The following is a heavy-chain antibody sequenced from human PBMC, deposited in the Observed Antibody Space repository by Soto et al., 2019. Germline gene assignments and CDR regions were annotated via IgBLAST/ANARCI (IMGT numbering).Heavy chain of an antibody. Sequence: SETMYLTCTVSGGSISSYYWGWIRQPPGKGLEWIGNVYYGGSTYYNPSLKSRVTISVETSKSQFSLKLSSVTAADTAVYYCAGGDYYHSSGYYFYYYTMDVWGQGTTVTVSS. CDR1: GGSISSYY. J-gene: IGHJ6*02. D-gene: IGHD3-22*01. CDR2: VYYGGST. CDR3: AGGDYYHSSGYYFYYYTMDV. V-gene: IGHV4-39*01.